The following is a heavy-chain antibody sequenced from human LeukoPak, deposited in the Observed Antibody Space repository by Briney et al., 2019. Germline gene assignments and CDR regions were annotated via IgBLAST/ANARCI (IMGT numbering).Heavy chain of an antibody. J-gene: IGHJ4*02. CDR3: ARDTDGSLDY. CDR1: GFTFTNSW. Sequence: GGSLRLSCAASGFTFTNSWMAWVRQAPGKGLEWVANIKQDGSTKHYADSLNGRFTISRDNPKNSLYLQMNSLRADDKAVYYCARDTDGSLDYWGQGILVTVAS. D-gene: IGHD1-26*01. CDR2: IKQDGSTK. V-gene: IGHV3-7*01.